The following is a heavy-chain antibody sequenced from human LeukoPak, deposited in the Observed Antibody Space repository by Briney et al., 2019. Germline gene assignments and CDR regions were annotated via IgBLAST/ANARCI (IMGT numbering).Heavy chain of an antibody. CDR3: ATPTMRGPSYGYVRLLN. Sequence: ASVKVSCKASGYTFTSSDINWVRQATGQGPEWMGWMNPSSGDTGYAQKFQGRVTFTRDTSTNTAYMELSSLTSEDTAVYYCATPTMRGPSYGYVRLLNWGQGSLVTVSS. J-gene: IGHJ4*02. D-gene: IGHD5-18*01. V-gene: IGHV1-8*03. CDR1: GYTFTSSD. CDR2: MNPSSGDT.